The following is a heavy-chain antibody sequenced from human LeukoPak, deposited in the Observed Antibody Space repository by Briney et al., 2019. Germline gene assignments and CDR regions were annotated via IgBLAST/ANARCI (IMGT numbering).Heavy chain of an antibody. V-gene: IGHV1-69*02. CDR1: GGTFSSYT. CDR3: AGEYYDFWSGRLGQFDY. J-gene: IGHJ4*02. CDR2: IIPILCIA. Sequence: SVKVSCKASGGTFSSYTISWVRQAPGQGLEWMGRIIPILCIANYAHKFQGRVTLTADKSTSTAYMELSSLRSEDTAVYYCAGEYYDFWSGRLGQFDYWGQGTLVTVSS. D-gene: IGHD3-3*01.